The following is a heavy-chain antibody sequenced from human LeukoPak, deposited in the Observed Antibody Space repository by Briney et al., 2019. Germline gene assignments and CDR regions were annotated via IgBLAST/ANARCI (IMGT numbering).Heavy chain of an antibody. Sequence: GGSLRLSCAASGFTFSSSWMAWVRQAPGKGLEWVANIKHDGSTKHSVDSVTGRFTISRDNAKNSLYLQMNSLRAEDTAVYYCARDTDGNLDHWGQGTLVTVSS. J-gene: IGHJ4*02. V-gene: IGHV3-7*01. CDR1: GFTFSSSW. CDR3: ARDTDGNLDH. CDR2: IKHDGSTK. D-gene: IGHD2-8*01.